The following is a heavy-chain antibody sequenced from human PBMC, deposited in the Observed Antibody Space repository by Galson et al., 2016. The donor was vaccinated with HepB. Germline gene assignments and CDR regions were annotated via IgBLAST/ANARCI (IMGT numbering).Heavy chain of an antibody. CDR1: GFIFRNYW. D-gene: IGHD1-26*01. CDR3: ARAMSGSYDF. V-gene: IGHV3-7*01. CDR2: INRDGSEK. J-gene: IGHJ4*02. Sequence: SLRLSCAASGFIFRNYWMTWVRQAPGKGLEWVANINRDGSEKYYMHSVRGRFTISSDNAKNLVFLQMNSLRAEDTAVYHCARAMSGSYDFWGQGILVTDSS.